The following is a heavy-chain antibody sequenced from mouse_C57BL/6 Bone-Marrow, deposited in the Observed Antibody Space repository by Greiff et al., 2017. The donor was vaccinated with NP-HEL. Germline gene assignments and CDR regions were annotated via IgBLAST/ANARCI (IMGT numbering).Heavy chain of an antibody. J-gene: IGHJ4*01. CDR1: GFTFSDYY. CDR3: ARHERDGRDYYAMDY. Sequence: EVQVVESGGGLVQPGGSLKLSCAASGFTFSDYYMYWVRQTPEKRLEWVAYISNGGGSTYYPDTVKGRFTISRDNAKNTLYLQMSRLKSEDTAMYYCARHERDGRDYYAMDYWGQGTSVTVSS. D-gene: IGHD1-1*01. CDR2: ISNGGGST. V-gene: IGHV5-12*01.